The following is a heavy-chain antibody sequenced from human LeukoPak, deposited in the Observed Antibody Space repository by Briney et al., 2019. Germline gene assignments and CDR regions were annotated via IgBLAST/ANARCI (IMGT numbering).Heavy chain of an antibody. D-gene: IGHD1-14*01. CDR1: GFTFSSYS. V-gene: IGHV3-21*01. Sequence: GGSLRLSCAASGFTFSSYSMNWVRQAPGKGLEWVSFISSSSSYIDYADSVKGRFTISRDNSKNTLYLQMNSLRAEDTAVYYCARAPAGEPLDYWGQGTLVTVSS. J-gene: IGHJ4*02. CDR2: ISSSSSYI. CDR3: ARAPAGEPLDY.